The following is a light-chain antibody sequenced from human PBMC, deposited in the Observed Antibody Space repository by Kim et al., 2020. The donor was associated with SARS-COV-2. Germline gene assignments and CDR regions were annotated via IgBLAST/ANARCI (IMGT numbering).Light chain of an antibody. CDR3: CSYAGSSTYV. CDR1: SSDVVRYNL. V-gene: IGLV2-23*02. J-gene: IGLJ1*01. CDR2: EVS. Sequence: QSLTISCPGTSSDVVRYNLVSWYQQHPGKAPKLMIYEVSKRPSGVSNRFSGSKSGNTASLTISGLQAEDEADYYCCSYAGSSTYVFGTGTKVTVL.